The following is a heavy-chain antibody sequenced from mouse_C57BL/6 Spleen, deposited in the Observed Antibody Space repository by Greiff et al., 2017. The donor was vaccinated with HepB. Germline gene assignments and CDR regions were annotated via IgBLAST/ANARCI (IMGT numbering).Heavy chain of an antibody. CDR1: GFTFSSYG. Sequence: EVKLMESGGDLVKPGGSLKLSCAASGFTFSSYGMSWVRQTPDKRLEWVATISSGGSYTYYPDSVKGRFTISRDNAKNTLYLQMSSLKSEDTAMYYCARHHDDPFDYWGQGTTLTVSS. CDR3: ARHHDDPFDY. J-gene: IGHJ2*01. D-gene: IGHD2-3*01. V-gene: IGHV5-6*01. CDR2: ISSGGSYT.